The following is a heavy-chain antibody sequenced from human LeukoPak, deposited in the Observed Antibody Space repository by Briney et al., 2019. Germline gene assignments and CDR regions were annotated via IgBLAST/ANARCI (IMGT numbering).Heavy chain of an antibody. D-gene: IGHD4-11*01. CDR2: IWSDGSNK. J-gene: IGHJ4*02. Sequence: GGSLRLSCAASGFTFSSYGMPWVRQAPGKGLEWVTVIWSDGSNKYYADSVRGRFAVSRDNSKSTLYLQMDSLRAEDTAVYYCARGQGTVTTHWGQGTLVTVSS. CDR1: GFTFSSYG. CDR3: ARGQGTVTTH. V-gene: IGHV3-33*01.